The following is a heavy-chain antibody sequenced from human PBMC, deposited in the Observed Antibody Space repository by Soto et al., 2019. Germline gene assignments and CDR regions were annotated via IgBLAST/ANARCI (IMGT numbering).Heavy chain of an antibody. D-gene: IGHD3-10*01. CDR1: GFTVSSNY. J-gene: IGHJ6*03. V-gene: IGHV3-53*04. CDR3: ARDLSALVRGVIVYYMDV. CDR2: IYSGGST. Sequence: GGSLRLSCAASGFTVSSNYMSWVRQAPGKGLEWVSVIYSGGSTYYADSVKGRFTISRHNSKNTLYLQMNSLRAEDTAVYYCARDLSALVRGVIVYYMDVWGKGTTVTVSS.